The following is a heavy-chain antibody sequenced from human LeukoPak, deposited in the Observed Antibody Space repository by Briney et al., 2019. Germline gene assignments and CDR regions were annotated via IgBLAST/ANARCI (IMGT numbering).Heavy chain of an antibody. V-gene: IGHV3-7*01. J-gene: IGHJ4*02. D-gene: IGHD6-13*01. Sequence: HPGGSLRLSCAASGFTFSSYWMSWVRQAPGKGLEWVANIKQDGSEKYYVDSVKGRFTISRDNAKNSLYLQMNSLRAEDTAVYYCARHPPGGSSWYRYYFDYWGQGTLVTVSS. CDR1: GFTFSSYW. CDR3: ARHPPGGSSWYRYYFDY. CDR2: IKQDGSEK.